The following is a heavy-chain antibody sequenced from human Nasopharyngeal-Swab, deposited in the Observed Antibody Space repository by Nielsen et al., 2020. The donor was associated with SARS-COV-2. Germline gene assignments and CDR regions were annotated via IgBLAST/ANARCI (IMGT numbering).Heavy chain of an antibody. J-gene: IGHJ6*02. V-gene: IGHV3-43*01. CDR3: AKDIYSSSWTPWYYYYGMDV. D-gene: IGHD6-13*01. CDR2: ISWDGGST. Sequence: GGSLKISCAASGFTFDDYTMHWVRQAPGKGLEWVSLISWDGGSTYYADSVKGRFTISRDNSKNSLYLQMNSLRTEDTALYYCAKDIYSSSWTPWYYYYGMDVWGQGTTVTVSS. CDR1: GFTFDDYT.